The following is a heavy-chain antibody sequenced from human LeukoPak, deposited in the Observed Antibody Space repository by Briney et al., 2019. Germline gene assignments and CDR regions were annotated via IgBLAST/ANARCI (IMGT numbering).Heavy chain of an antibody. CDR1: GFTFSDYT. J-gene: IGHJ3*02. D-gene: IGHD4-17*01. V-gene: IGHV3-21*01. CDR2: ISSGGTYK. CDR3: ARPTTVTTISADAFDI. Sequence: TGGSLRLSCAASGFTFSDYTMNWVRQAPGKGLEWVSSISSGGTYKYYADSVKGRFTISRDNAQNSLYLQMNSLRAEDSSVYYCARPTTVTTISADAFDIWGQGTMVTVSS.